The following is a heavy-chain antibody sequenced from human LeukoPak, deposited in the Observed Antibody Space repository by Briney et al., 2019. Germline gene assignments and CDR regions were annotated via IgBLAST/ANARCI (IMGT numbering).Heavy chain of an antibody. CDR2: ISGTGGST. V-gene: IGHV3-23*01. J-gene: IGHJ6*02. CDR3: AKDGSDTIAAATYYYYPMDV. D-gene: IGHD6-13*01. CDR1: GFTFSSYA. Sequence: GGSLRLSCAASGFTFSSYAMDWVRQAPGKGLEWVSGISGTGGSTYYADSVKGRFTISRDNSKNTLSLQMNSLRAEDTAVYHCAKDGSDTIAAATYYYYPMDVWGQGTTVIVSS.